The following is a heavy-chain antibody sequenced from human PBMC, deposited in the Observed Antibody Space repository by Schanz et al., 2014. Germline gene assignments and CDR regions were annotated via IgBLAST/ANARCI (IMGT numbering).Heavy chain of an antibody. CDR1: GFTFSDYY. J-gene: IGHJ5*02. V-gene: IGHV3-11*04. CDR2: ISNSGSTI. Sequence: LVVESGGGLVQPGGSLRLSRAASGFTFSDYYMTWIRQAPGKGLEWVSYISNSGSTIYYADSVKGRFTISRDNAQXPLYLQMHRLRAEDTAVYYCARGRARQLVDWFDPWGQGTLVTVSS. CDR3: ARGRARQLVDWFDP. D-gene: IGHD6-13*01.